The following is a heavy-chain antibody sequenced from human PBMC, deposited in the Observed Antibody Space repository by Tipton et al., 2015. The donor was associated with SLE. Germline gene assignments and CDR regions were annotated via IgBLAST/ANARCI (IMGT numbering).Heavy chain of an antibody. V-gene: IGHV3-74*01. J-gene: IGHJ2*01. CDR2: INSDGSKT. CDR3: ARGCLGDGSSVDSWYFDL. D-gene: IGHD2-2*01. CDR1: GFTFSDYY. Sequence: GSLRLSCAASGFTFSDYYTTWIRRAPGKGLVWVSRINSDGSKTRYADSVKGRFTISRDNAKNTLYLQMNSLRAEDTAVYYCARGCLGDGSSVDSWYFDLWGRGTLVTVSS.